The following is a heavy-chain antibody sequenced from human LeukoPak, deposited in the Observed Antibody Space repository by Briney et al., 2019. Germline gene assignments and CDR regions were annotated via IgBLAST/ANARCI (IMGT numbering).Heavy chain of an antibody. Sequence: SVKISCKASGGTFSSYAISWVRQAPGQGLEWMGRIIPILGIANYAQKFQGRVTITADKSTSTAYMELSSLRSEDTAVYYCARLGTADAFDIWGQGTMVTVSS. CDR3: ARLGTADAFDI. V-gene: IGHV1-69*04. J-gene: IGHJ3*02. CDR2: IIPILGIA. D-gene: IGHD6-13*01. CDR1: GGTFSSYA.